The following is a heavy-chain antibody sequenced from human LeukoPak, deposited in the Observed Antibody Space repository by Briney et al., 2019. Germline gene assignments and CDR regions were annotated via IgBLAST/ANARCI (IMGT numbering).Heavy chain of an antibody. CDR2: ITSNGGTT. Sequence: GGSLRLSCSASGFTFSIYVMHWVRQAPGKGLEYVSAITSNGGTTYYADSVKGRFTISRDNSKNTLYLQMSSLRAEDTAVFYCVRYYYDSSGYQRYFDYWGQGTLVTVSS. CDR1: GFTFSIYV. J-gene: IGHJ4*02. V-gene: IGHV3-64D*09. D-gene: IGHD3-22*01. CDR3: VRYYYDSSGYQRYFDY.